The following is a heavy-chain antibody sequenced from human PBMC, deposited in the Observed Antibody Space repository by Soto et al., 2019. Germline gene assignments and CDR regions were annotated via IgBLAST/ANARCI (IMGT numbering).Heavy chain of an antibody. Sequence: SETLSLTCTVSGGSISSYYWSWIRQPPGKGLEWIGYIYYSGSTNYNPSLKSRVTISVDTSKNQFSLKLSSVTAADTAVYYCARAVYDFGSRPYYYGMDVRGQGTRGTVSS. CDR1: GGSISSYY. CDR2: IYYSGST. J-gene: IGHJ6*02. D-gene: IGHD3-3*01. V-gene: IGHV4-59*01. CDR3: ARAVYDFGSRPYYYGMDV.